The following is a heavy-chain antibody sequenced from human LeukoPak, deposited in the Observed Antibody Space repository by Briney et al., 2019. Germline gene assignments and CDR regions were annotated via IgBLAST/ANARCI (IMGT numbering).Heavy chain of an antibody. J-gene: IGHJ4*02. V-gene: IGHV3-23*01. Sequence: PGGSLRLSCAASGFTFSNYGMNWVRQAPGKGLEWVSGITGSGGSTYYADSVKGRFTISRDNAKKSLYLQMNSLRAEDTAVYYCARVRYFDWLGPFDYWGQGTLVTVSS. D-gene: IGHD3-9*01. CDR3: ARVRYFDWLGPFDY. CDR1: GFTFSNYG. CDR2: ITGSGGST.